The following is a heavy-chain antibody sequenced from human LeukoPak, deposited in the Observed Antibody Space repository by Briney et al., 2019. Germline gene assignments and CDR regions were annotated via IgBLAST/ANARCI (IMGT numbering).Heavy chain of an antibody. CDR1: GGSISSSSYY. J-gene: IGHJ5*02. V-gene: IGHV4-39*01. CDR3: ARRLGAWFDP. CDR2: IYYSGST. Sequence: PSETLSLTCTVSGGSISSSSYYWGWIRQPPGKGLEWIGSIYYSGSTHYNPSLKSRVTISVDTSKNQFSLKLSSVTAADTAVYYCARRLGAWFDPGGQGTLVTVSS.